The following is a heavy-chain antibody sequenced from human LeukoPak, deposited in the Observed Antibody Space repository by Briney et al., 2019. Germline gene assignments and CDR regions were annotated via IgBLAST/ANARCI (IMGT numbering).Heavy chain of an antibody. J-gene: IGHJ6*03. V-gene: IGHV1-46*01. D-gene: IGHD2-2*01. CDR3: ARDFQPRYYYYYMDV. Sequence: GASVKVSCKASGYTFTSYYMHWVRQAPGQGLEWMGIINPSGGSTSYAQKFQGRVTITTDESTSTAYMELSSLRSEDTAVYYCARDFQPRYYYYYMDVWGKGTTVTVSS. CDR1: GYTFTSYY. CDR2: INPSGGST.